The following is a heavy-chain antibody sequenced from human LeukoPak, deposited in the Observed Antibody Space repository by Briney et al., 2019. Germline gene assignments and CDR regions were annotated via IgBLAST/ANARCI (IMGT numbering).Heavy chain of an antibody. J-gene: IGHJ4*02. Sequence: GGSLRLSCAASGFTFSSYAMNWVRQPPEKGLEWVSTIYSGGNTYYADSVKGRFTVSRDNPKNTLYLQMNNLRAEDTAVYYCARAKEEMTSILGFDYWGQGTLVTVSS. CDR3: ARAKEEMTSILGFDY. CDR2: IYSGGNT. D-gene: IGHD5-24*01. V-gene: IGHV3-23*05. CDR1: GFTFSSYA.